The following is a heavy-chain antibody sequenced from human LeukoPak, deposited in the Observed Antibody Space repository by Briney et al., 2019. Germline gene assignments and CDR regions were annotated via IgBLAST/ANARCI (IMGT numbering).Heavy chain of an antibody. CDR1: GGSISSYY. J-gene: IGHJ4*02. Sequence: SETLSLTCTVSGGSISSYYWSWIRQPPGKGLEWIGYIYYSGSTNYNPSLKSRVTISVDTSKNQFSLKLSSVTAADTAVYYCAREGYDSSGYYTMVDYWGQGTLVTVSS. CDR3: AREGYDSSGYYTMVDY. CDR2: IYYSGST. D-gene: IGHD3-22*01. V-gene: IGHV4-59*12.